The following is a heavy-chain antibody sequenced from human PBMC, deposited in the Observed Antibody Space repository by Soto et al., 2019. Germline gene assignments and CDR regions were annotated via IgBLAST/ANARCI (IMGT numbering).Heavy chain of an antibody. CDR2: ISGSGLTT. Sequence: GGSLRLSCAASGFTFSSYGMHWVRQAPGKGLEWVSYISGSGLTTYHADSVKGRFTISRDNAKNSLYLQMNSLGVEDTAVYYCARGPYRNTYNWFDSWGQGTLVTVS. CDR1: GFTFSSYG. V-gene: IGHV3-48*04. CDR3: ARGPYRNTYNWFDS. J-gene: IGHJ5*02. D-gene: IGHD5-12*01.